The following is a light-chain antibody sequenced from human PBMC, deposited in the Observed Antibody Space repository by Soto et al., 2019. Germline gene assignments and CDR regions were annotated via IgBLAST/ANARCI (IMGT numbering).Light chain of an antibody. J-gene: IGKJ5*01. CDR2: AAS. Sequence: DIQLTHAPTYLSLSLCNRDTITFRQSQSISSYLNWYQQKPGKAPKLLIYAASSLQSGVQSRFSGSGSGTDFTLTISRLQPEDFAPYYFQQSDSTNRLKFAQGTRLDIK. V-gene: IGKV1-39*01. CDR3: QQSDSTNRLK. CDR1: QSISSY.